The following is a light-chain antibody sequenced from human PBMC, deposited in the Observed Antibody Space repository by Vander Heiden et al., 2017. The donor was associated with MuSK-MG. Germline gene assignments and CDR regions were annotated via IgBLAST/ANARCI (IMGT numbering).Light chain of an antibody. CDR3: QSYDSSLSVWV. J-gene: IGLJ3*02. V-gene: IGLV1-40*01. CDR2: VNN. CDR1: SSNIGAGYD. Sequence: QSVLTQPPSVSGAPGQRVTISCTGSSSNIGAGYDVHWYQQLPGTAPKLLIYVNNNRPSGVPDRFSGSKSATSASLAITGLQAEDEADYYCQSYDSSLSVWVFGGGTKLTVL.